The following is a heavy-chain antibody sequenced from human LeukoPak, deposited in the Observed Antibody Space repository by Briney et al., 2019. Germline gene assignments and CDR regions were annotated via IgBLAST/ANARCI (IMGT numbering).Heavy chain of an antibody. V-gene: IGHV3-11*04. CDR1: GFTFSDYY. Sequence: PGGSLRLSWAASGFTFSDYYMSWIRQAPGKGLEWLSYMSSTGSTIYYADSVKGRFTISRDNSKNTLYLQMNSLRAEDTAVYYCARGRASRKTVAGYFDYWGQGTLVTVSS. D-gene: IGHD6-19*01. CDR2: MSSTGSTI. CDR3: ARGRASRKTVAGYFDY. J-gene: IGHJ4*02.